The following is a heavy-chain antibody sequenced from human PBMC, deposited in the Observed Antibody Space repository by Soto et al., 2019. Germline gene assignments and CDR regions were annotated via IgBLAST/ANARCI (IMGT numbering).Heavy chain of an antibody. V-gene: IGHV4-30-4*01. CDR2: IYYSGST. CDR1: GGSISSGDYY. J-gene: IGHJ5*02. D-gene: IGHD5-18*01. CDR3: ARVCWDTAMTKYNWFDP. Sequence: KTSETLSLTCTVSGGSISSGDYYWSWIRQPPGKGLEWIGYIYYSGSTYYNPSLKSRVTISVDTSKNQFSLKLSSVTAADTAVYYCARVCWDTAMTKYNWFDPRGQGTLVTVSS.